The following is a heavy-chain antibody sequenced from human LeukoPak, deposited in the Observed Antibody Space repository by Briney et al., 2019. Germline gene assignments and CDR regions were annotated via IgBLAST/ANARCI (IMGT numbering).Heavy chain of an antibody. CDR3: AREYIDGIQFDY. CDR1: GGSISSSSYY. V-gene: IGHV4-39*07. CDR2: IYYSGST. D-gene: IGHD5-18*01. J-gene: IGHJ4*02. Sequence: PSETLSLSCTVSGGSISSSSYYWGWIRQPPGKGLEWIGSIYYSGSTYYNPSLKSRVTISVDTSKNQFSLQLNSVTPEDTAVYFCAREYIDGIQFDYWGQGTLVTVSS.